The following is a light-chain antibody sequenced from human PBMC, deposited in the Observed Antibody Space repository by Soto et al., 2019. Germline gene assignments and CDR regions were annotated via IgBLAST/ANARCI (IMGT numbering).Light chain of an antibody. CDR1: SSDIGSYNY. CDR3: SSNAVSNFVV. Sequence: QSALTQPPSASGSPGQSVTISCTGTSSDIGSYNYVSWYQQYPGKAPKLMIFEVNKRPSGVPDRFSGSKSGNTASLTVSGLQPEDEADYYCSSNAVSNFVVFGGGTQLTVL. J-gene: IGLJ2*01. CDR2: EVN. V-gene: IGLV2-8*01.